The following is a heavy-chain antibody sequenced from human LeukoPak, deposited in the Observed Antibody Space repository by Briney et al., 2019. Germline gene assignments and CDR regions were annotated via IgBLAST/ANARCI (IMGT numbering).Heavy chain of an antibody. CDR1: GYSFISYG. J-gene: IGHJ3*01. CDR3: AREGQKDAFDV. Sequence: VASVTVSCKASGYSFISYGISWVRQAPGQGLEWMGWISAYNGNTNYAQKLQGRVTMTTDTSTSTAYMELRSLRSDDTAVYYCAREGQKDAFDVWGQGTMVTVSS. V-gene: IGHV1-18*01. CDR2: ISAYNGNT.